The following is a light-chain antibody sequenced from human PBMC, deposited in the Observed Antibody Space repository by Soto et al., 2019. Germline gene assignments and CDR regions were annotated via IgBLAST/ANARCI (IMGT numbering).Light chain of an antibody. CDR1: QSISSNY. Sequence: IFLTQSPGTLSLSPGERATLPCRASQSISSNYSAWYQQKPGPAPSLLIYGASTRATGIPDRLSGSGSGTYFTLTISRLEPEDSPVYHCQQYDDSMTFGQGTKVDIK. CDR3: QQYDDSMT. J-gene: IGKJ1*01. V-gene: IGKV3-20*01. CDR2: GAS.